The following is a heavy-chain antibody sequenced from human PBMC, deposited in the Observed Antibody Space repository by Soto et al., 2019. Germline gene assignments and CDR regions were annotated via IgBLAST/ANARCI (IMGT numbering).Heavy chain of an antibody. V-gene: IGHV3-23*01. Sequence: EVLLLESGGGLVQPGGSLRLSCTASGFTFNNYAMSWVRQAPGKGLEWVSGISGSGGRTYYADSVKGRFTISRDNSKNTLYLQMNSLRAEDTAVYYCAKGVVVIPATGWYFDLWGRGTLVTVSS. CDR3: AKGVVVIPATGWYFDL. D-gene: IGHD2-15*01. CDR2: ISGSGGRT. CDR1: GFTFNNYA. J-gene: IGHJ2*01.